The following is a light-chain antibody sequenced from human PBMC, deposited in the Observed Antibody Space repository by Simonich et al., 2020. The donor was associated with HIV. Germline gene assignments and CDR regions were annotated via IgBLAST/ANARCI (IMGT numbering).Light chain of an antibody. Sequence: DIQMTQSPSSLSASVGDRVTITCRASQGISNYLAWYQQKPGKVPKLLIYDAYTLKSGVPSRFSGSGSGTYFTPTISGLQPEDVATYYCQKYSRAPPLTFGGGTKVEIK. CDR3: QKYSRAPPLT. J-gene: IGKJ4*01. CDR1: QGISNY. CDR2: DAY. V-gene: IGKV1-27*01.